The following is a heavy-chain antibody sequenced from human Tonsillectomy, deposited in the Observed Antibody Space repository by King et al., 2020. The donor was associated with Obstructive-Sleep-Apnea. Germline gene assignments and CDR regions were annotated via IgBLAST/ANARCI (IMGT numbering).Heavy chain of an antibody. CDR1: GYSFTSYW. J-gene: IGHJ4*02. V-gene: IGHV5-51*01. CDR3: AGVRDRYGSGSYAPPLTDY. D-gene: IGHD3-10*01. CDR2: IYPVDADT. Sequence: VQLVESGAEVKKPGESLKISCKGSGYSFTSYWIGWVRQMPGKGLEWMGIIYPVDADTRYSPSFQGQVTISADKSISTASLQWSSLQASDTAMYYCAGVRDRYGSGSYAPPLTDYWGQGTLVTVSS.